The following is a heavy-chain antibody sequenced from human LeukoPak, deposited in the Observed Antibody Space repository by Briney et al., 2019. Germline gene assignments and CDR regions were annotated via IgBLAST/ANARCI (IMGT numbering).Heavy chain of an antibody. Sequence: ASVKVSCKASGYTSTSYYMHWVRQAPGQGLEWMGIINPSGGSTSYAQKFQGRVTMTRDTSTSTVYMELSSLRSEDTAVYYCAREGGLYCSSTSCYYYWGQGTLVTVSS. J-gene: IGHJ4*02. CDR1: GYTSTSYY. D-gene: IGHD2-2*01. CDR2: INPSGGST. CDR3: AREGGLYCSSTSCYYY. V-gene: IGHV1-46*01.